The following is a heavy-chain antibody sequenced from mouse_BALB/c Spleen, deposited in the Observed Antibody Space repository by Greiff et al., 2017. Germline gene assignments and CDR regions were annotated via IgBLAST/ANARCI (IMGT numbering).Heavy chain of an antibody. D-gene: IGHD2-14*01. CDR1: GFSLTSYG. J-gene: IGHJ4*01. CDR3: GRNRYDFYAMDY. Sequence: VQLQESGPGLVQPSQSLSITCTASGFSLTSYGVHWVRQSPGKGLEWLGVIWSGGSTDYNAAFITRLSICKDNSKSHVFFKMNSLQANDTAIYYCGRNRYDFYAMDYWGQGTSVTVSA. CDR2: IWSGGST. V-gene: IGHV2-2*02.